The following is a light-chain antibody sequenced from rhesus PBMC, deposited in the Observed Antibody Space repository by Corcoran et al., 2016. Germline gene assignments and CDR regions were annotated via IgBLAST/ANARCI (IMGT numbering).Light chain of an antibody. CDR3: SSYVGTSTFYI. Sequence: QAVLTQPPSVSGSPGQSVTISCPGTSNDVGAYDYVSWFQQRPGTAPKLMIYEVNKRPSGVSDRFSGSKSGNTASLTISGLQAEDEADYYCSSYVGTSTFYIFGAGTRLAVL. CDR2: EVN. V-gene: IGLV2-23*01. CDR1: SNDVGAYDY. J-gene: IGLJ1*01.